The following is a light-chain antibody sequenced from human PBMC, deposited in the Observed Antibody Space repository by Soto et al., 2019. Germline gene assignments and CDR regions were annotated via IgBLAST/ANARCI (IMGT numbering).Light chain of an antibody. V-gene: IGLV1-44*01. CDR2: VND. CDR1: SSNMGTNN. CDR3: VAWYDSRDAHV. J-gene: IGLJ1*01. Sequence: QSVLTQPPSASGTPGQRVTISCFGGSSNMGTNNVGWYQQLPGAAPKVLIYVNDKRPSGVPDRFSCSNSGTSAALTISGLQSEDEADYYCVAWYDSRDAHVFGTGTKLTVL.